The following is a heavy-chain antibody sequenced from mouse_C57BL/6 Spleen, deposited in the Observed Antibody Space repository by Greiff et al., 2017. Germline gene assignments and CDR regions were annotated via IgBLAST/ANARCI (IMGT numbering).Heavy chain of an antibody. V-gene: IGHV1-15*01. J-gene: IGHJ2*01. Sequence: VKLMESGAELVRPGASVTLSCKASGYTFTDYEMHWVKQTPVHGLEWIGAIDPETGGTAYNQKFKGKAILTADKSSSTAYMELRSLTSEDSAVYYCTRRGYDGTFDYWGQGTTLTVSS. D-gene: IGHD2-3*01. CDR2: IDPETGGT. CDR1: GYTFTDYE. CDR3: TRRGYDGTFDY.